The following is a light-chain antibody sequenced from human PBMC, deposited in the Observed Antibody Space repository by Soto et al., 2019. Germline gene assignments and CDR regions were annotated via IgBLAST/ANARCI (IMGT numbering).Light chain of an antibody. CDR2: AAS. V-gene: IGKV1-39*01. J-gene: IGKJ1*01. CDR3: QQSYSSPPGT. Sequence: DIQMTQSPSSLSASIGDRVTITCRASQSISRYLIWYQQKPGKAPKLLIYAASDLQSGVPSRFSGSGSGTDFTLTIRSLQPEDFATYYCQQSYSSPPGTFGQGTTGDIK. CDR1: QSISRY.